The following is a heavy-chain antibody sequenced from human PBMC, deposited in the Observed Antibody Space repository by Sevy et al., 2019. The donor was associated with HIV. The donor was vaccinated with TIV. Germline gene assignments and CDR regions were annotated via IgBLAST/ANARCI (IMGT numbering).Heavy chain of an antibody. D-gene: IGHD3-22*01. Sequence: GESLKISCAASGFTISNYAMSWVRQAPGKGLEWVSGISGSGGSTYYADSVKGRFTISRDNSKNTLYLQMNSLRAEDTAVYHCAKDQLYDTSFFDYWGQGTLVTVSS. CDR2: ISGSGGST. J-gene: IGHJ4*02. V-gene: IGHV3-23*01. CDR3: AKDQLYDTSFFDY. CDR1: GFTISNYA.